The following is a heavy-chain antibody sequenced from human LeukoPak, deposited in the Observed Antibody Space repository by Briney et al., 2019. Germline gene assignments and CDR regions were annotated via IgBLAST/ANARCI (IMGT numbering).Heavy chain of an antibody. CDR2: INPSGGST. D-gene: IGHD5-18*01. CDR1: GYTFTSYY. V-gene: IGHV1-46*01. Sequence: GASVKVSCKASGYTFTSYYMHWVRQAPGQGLEWMGIINPSGGSTSYAQKFQGRVTMTRDMSASTVYMELSSLRSEDTAVYYCATSMTPSKYDYWGQGTLVTVSS. CDR3: ATSMTPSKYDY. J-gene: IGHJ4*02.